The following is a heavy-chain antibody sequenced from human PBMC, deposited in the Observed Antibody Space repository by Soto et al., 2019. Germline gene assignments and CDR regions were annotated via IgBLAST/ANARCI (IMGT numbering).Heavy chain of an antibody. CDR2: IYQTGST. D-gene: IGHD3-16*01. Sequence: QVQLQESGPGLVKPSGTLYLTCAVSNGSITSGNWWSWVRPPPGEGQEWSGDIYQTGSTNYNPSLGSRVIISVDKSKNNFSLSLSSVTAADPAVYFCARVWGAWAPIAGWFGPWGRGILVTVSS. CDR3: ARVWGAWAPIAGWFGP. V-gene: IGHV4-4*02. J-gene: IGHJ5*02. CDR1: NGSITSGNW.